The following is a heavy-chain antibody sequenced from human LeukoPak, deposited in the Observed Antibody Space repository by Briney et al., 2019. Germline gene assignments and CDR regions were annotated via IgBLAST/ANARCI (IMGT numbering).Heavy chain of an antibody. CDR1: NGSISNYY. V-gene: IGHV4-59*01. D-gene: IGHD6-13*01. CDR3: ARNLIPEQLVLNF. Sequence: SETLSLTCTVSNGSISNYYWNWIRQAPGKGLEWIGYIYYTGSTNKNPSLKSRVTMSVDTSKNQFSLNLKSVTPEDTAVYYCARNLIPEQLVLNFWGQGILVTVSS. J-gene: IGHJ4*02. CDR2: IYYTGST.